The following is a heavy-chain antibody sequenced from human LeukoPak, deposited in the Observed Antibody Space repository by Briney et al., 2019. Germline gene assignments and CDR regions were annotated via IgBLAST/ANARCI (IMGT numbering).Heavy chain of an antibody. CDR2: ITRSVQNT. V-gene: IGHV3-23*01. CDR1: GFPFGDFA. J-gene: IGHJ3*01. CDR3: VKDDYCSIPGCVIDALVV. Sequence: GGSLRLSCAASGFPFGDFAMTWVGQVPGGGLKWVSTITRSVQNTYYADSVKGRFTISRDDYKGMLYLQMNSLRAEDTAMYYCVKDDYCSIPGCVIDALVVWGQGTVVTVSS. D-gene: IGHD4-11*01.